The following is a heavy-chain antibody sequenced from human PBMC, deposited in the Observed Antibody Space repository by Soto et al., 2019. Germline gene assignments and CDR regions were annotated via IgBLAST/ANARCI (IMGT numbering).Heavy chain of an antibody. CDR2: ISPFFGTT. CDR1: GGGTLSNDA. Sequence: QVHLVQSGADGRKSGSSVRVSCTASGGGTLSNDAISWVRQAPGQGLEWLGRISPFFGTTDYSQSFQGRLTVTADASTGTVYMDLRSLTSDDTAVYYCAREVVTETTWGSFDSWGQGTLVTVSS. V-gene: IGHV1-69*01. D-gene: IGHD2-21*02. CDR3: AREVVTETTWGSFDS. J-gene: IGHJ4*02.